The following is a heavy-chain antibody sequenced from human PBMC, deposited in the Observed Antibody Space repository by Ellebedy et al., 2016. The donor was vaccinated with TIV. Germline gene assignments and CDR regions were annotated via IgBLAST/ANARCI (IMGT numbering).Heavy chain of an antibody. CDR2: INPSGTTT. J-gene: IGHJ4*02. V-gene: IGHV1-46*01. CDR1: GYSFTSYF. Sequence: ASVKVSCKTPGYSFTSYFMHWVRQAPGQGLEWMGVINPSGTTTTYAQRFQGRVTMTRDTSTSTAYMEVSRLSPDDTAVYYCAREDCFDGLCYRVNFDYWGQGTLVTVSS. CDR3: AREDCFDGLCYRVNFDY. D-gene: IGHD2-8*01.